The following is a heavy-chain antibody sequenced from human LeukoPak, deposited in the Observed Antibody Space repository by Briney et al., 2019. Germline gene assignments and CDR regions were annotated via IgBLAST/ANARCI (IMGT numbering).Heavy chain of an antibody. CDR1: EFPFTRAW. CDR3: TTCGYDRCGAFDI. V-gene: IGHV3-15*01. CDR2: IKSKTDGGTT. J-gene: IGHJ3*02. Sequence: GGSLRLSCAVSEFPFTRAWMTWVRQVPGKGLEWVGRIKSKTDGGTTDYAAPVKGRFSISRDDSKNTLYLQMNSLETEDTAMYYCTTCGYDRCGAFDIWGQGTVVTVSS. D-gene: IGHD5-12*01.